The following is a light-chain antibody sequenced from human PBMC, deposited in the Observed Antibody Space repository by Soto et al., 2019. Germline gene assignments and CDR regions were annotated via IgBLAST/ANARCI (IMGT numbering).Light chain of an antibody. J-gene: IGLJ2*01. Sequence: QSALTQPPSASGSPGQSVTISCSGTSSDVGGYDYVSWYQQHPGKAPKLMVYDVFKRPSGVPDRFSGSKSGNTASLTVFGLQAVDEADYYCSSYAGSNNFVFGGGTKLTVL. CDR2: DVF. CDR1: SSDVGGYDY. CDR3: SSYAGSNNFV. V-gene: IGLV2-8*01.